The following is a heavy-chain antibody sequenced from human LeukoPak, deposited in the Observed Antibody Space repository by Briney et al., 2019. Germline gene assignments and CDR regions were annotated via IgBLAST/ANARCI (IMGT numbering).Heavy chain of an antibody. CDR3: ETHYSEGYYYYYMDV. J-gene: IGHJ6*03. V-gene: IGHV4-39*01. CDR2: IYYSGST. CDR1: GGSISSSSYY. D-gene: IGHD4-11*01. Sequence: SETLSLTCTVSGGSISSSSYYWGWIRQPPGKGLEWIGSIYYSGSTYYNPSLKSRVTISVDTSKNQFSLKLSSVTAADTAVYYCETHYSEGYYYYYMDVWGKGTTVTVSS.